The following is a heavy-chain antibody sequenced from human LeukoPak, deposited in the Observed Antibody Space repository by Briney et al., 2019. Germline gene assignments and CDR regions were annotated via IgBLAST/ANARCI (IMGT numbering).Heavy chain of an antibody. J-gene: IGHJ5*02. V-gene: IGHV4-59*08. CDR3: ASQLAPSGPFDP. CDR2: IYYSGST. CDR1: GGSISSYY. Sequence: SETLSLTCTVSGGSISSYYWSWIRQPPGKGLEWIGYIYYSGSTNYNPSLKSRVTISVDTSKNQFSLKLSSVTAADTAVYYCASQLAPSGPFDPGGQGTLVTVSS. D-gene: IGHD1-1*01.